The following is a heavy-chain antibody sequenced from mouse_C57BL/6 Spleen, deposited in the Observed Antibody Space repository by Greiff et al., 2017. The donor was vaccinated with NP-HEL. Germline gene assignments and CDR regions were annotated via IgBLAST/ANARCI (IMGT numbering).Heavy chain of an antibody. V-gene: IGHV1-55*01. CDR3: ARGDDYYAMDY. Sequence: QVQLQQSGAELVKPGASVKMSCKASGYTFTSYWITWVKQRPGQGLEWIGDIYPGSGSTNYNEKFKSKATLTVDTSSSTAYMQLSSLTSEDSAVYYCARGDDYYAMDYWGQGTSVTVSS. CDR2: IYPGSGST. J-gene: IGHJ4*01. CDR1: GYTFTSYW.